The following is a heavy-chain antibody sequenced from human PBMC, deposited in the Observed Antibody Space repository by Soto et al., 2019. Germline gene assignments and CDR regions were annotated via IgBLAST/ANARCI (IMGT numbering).Heavy chain of an antibody. J-gene: IGHJ6*02. CDR2: ISGSSSTI. Sequence: EVQLVESGGGLVQPGGSLRLSCAVSGFPFIRYSMNWVRQAPGKGLEWIAYISGSSSTIKYADSVKGRFTISRDNAKNLLYLQMSSLRAEDTAIYFCARDVYSGTWNTEADVWGQGTTVTVSS. V-gene: IGHV3-48*01. CDR1: GFPFIRYS. D-gene: IGHD1-1*01. CDR3: ARDVYSGTWNTEADV.